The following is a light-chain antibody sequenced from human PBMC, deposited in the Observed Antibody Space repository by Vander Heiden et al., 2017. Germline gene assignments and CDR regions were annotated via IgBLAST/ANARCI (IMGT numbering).Light chain of an antibody. V-gene: IGKV1-5*03. CDR3: QQDNSYFRT. CDR1: QSISSW. J-gene: IGKJ1*01. Sequence: DIQMTQSPSTLSASVGDRVTITCRASQSISSWLAWYQQKPGKAPKLLIYKAPSLESGVPSRFSGSGSGTEFTLTISSLQPDDFATYYCQQDNSYFRTFGQGTKVEIK. CDR2: KAP.